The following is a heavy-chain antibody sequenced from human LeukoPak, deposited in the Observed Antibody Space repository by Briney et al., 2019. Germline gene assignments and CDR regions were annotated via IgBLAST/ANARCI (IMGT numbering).Heavy chain of an antibody. D-gene: IGHD1-1*01. J-gene: IGHJ4*02. CDR1: GFTFSSYG. CDR2: ISGSGGST. CDR3: AKDQSTYKRYYSDY. Sequence: GGTLRLSCAASGFTFSSYGMSWVRQAPGKGLEWVSAISGSGGSTYYADSVKGRFTISRDNSKNTLYLQMNCLRAEDTAVYYCAKDQSTYKRYYSDYWGQGTLVTVSS. V-gene: IGHV3-23*01.